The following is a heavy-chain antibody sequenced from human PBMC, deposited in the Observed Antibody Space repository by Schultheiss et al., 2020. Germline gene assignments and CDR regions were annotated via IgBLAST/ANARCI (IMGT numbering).Heavy chain of an antibody. D-gene: IGHD5-12*01. CDR2: ISSSGSTI. V-gene: IGHV3-48*03. J-gene: IGHJ6*03. Sequence: GESLKISCAASGFTFSSYEMNWVRQAPGKGLEWVSYISSSGSTIYYADSVKGRFTISRDNAKNSLYLQMNSLRAEDTAVYYCARNSGYDLDYYYYYMDVWGKGTTVTVSS. CDR3: ARNSGYDLDYYYYYMDV. CDR1: GFTFSSYE.